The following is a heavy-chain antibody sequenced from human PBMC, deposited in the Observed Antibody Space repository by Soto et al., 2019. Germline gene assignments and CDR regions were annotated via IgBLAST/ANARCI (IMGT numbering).Heavy chain of an antibody. CDR3: ARESAYCSSTSCSTGAFDI. Sequence: VQLVDSGGGLVQPGGSLRLSCAASEFTFRSYWMHWVRQAPGKGLEWVAVIWYDGSNKYYADSVKGRFTISRDNSKNTLYLQMNSLRAEDTAVYYCARESAYCSSTSCSTGAFDIWGQGTMVTVSS. CDR2: IWYDGSNK. V-gene: IGHV3-33*08. CDR1: EFTFRSYW. J-gene: IGHJ3*02. D-gene: IGHD2-2*01.